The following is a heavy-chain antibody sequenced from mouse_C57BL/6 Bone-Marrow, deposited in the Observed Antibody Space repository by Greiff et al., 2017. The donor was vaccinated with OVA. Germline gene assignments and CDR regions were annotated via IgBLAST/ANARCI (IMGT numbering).Heavy chain of an antibody. Sequence: VKLVESGAELVRPGASVKLSCKASGYTFTSYGISWVKQRPGQGLEWIGEIYPRCGNTYYNEKFKGKATVTADKSSSTAYMVLRSLTTEDSAVYFWARDDYGGNSWVAYGGRGTGITVSA. V-gene: IGHV1-81*01. J-gene: IGHJ3*01. CDR1: GYTFTSYG. CDR2: IYPRCGNT. CDR3: ARDDYGGNSWVAY. D-gene: IGHD1-1*01.